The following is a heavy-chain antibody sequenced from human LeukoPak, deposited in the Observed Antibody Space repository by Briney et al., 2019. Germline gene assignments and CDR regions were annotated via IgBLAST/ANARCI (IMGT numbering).Heavy chain of an antibody. Sequence: GGSLRLSCAASGFTVSRNYMTWVRQAPGKGLEWVSVIYSGGSTYYADSVKGRFTISRDNSKNTLYLQMNSLRAEDTAVYYCAGTIVGKWAIDYWGQGTLVTVSS. J-gene: IGHJ4*02. V-gene: IGHV3-53*01. CDR1: GFTVSRNY. D-gene: IGHD3-22*01. CDR2: IYSGGST. CDR3: AGTIVGKWAIDY.